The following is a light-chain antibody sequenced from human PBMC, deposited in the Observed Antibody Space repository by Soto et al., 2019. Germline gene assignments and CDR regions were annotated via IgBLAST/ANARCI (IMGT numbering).Light chain of an antibody. CDR3: QQSYSTLYP. CDR1: QSISSY. J-gene: IGKJ2*01. Sequence: DIQMTQSPSSLSASVRDRVTITCRASQSISSYLTWYQQKPGKAPKLLIYAASSLQSEVPSSFSGSGSGTDCTLTIRSLQPEDFATYYCQQSYSTLYPFGQGTKLEIK. V-gene: IGKV1-39*01. CDR2: AAS.